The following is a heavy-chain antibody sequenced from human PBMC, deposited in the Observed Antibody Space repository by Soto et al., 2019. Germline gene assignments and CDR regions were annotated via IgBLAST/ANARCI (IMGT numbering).Heavy chain of an antibody. CDR2: IIPILGIA. J-gene: IGHJ6*02. Sequence: GASVKVSCKASGGTFSSYTISWVRQAPGQGLEWMGRIIPILGIANYAQKFQGRVTITADKSTSTAYMELSSLRSEDTAVYYCARAVGANLLYYYGMDVWGQGTTVTVSS. D-gene: IGHD1-26*01. CDR3: ARAVGANLLYYYGMDV. CDR1: GGTFSSYT. V-gene: IGHV1-69*02.